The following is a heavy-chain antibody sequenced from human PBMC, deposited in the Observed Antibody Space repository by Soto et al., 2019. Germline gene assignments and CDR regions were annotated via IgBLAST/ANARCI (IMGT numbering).Heavy chain of an antibody. J-gene: IGHJ6*02. CDR1: GFTFSSYD. CDR2: IGTAGDT. Sequence: GGSLRLSCAASGFTFSSYDMHWVRQATGKGLEWVSAIGTAGDTYYPGSVKGRFTISRENAKNSLYLQMNSLRAGDTAVYYCARDGGTVAGPNYYYYYGMDVWGQGTTV. CDR3: ARDGGTVAGPNYYYYYGMDV. V-gene: IGHV3-13*01. D-gene: IGHD6-19*01.